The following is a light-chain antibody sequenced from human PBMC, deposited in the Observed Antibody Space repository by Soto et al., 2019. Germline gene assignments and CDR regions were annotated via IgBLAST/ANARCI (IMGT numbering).Light chain of an antibody. J-gene: IGLJ3*02. V-gene: IGLV1-40*01. CDR3: QSYDNILRAWV. CDR1: NSTTGAGYE. Sequence: QSVLTQPPSVSGAPGQGVTISCTGSNSTTGAGYEVHWSQQLPGTAPKLLMYAYSNRPSGVPDRISGSSSATSASLAITGLQAEDEADYYCQSYDNILRAWVFGGGTKLTVL. CDR2: AYS.